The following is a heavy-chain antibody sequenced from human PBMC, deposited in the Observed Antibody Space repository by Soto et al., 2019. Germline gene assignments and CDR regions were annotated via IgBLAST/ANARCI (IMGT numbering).Heavy chain of an antibody. CDR2: ITTDKGKT. J-gene: IGHJ4*02. Sequence: GASVKVSCKASGYTFTSYGITWVRQAPGQGLEWMGWITTDKGKTTYAQKFQGRVTMTTDTSTSTAYMELRSLRSDDTAVYYCATRSPAFDYWGQGTVVTVAS. CDR1: GYTFTSYG. CDR3: ATRSPAFDY. V-gene: IGHV1-18*01.